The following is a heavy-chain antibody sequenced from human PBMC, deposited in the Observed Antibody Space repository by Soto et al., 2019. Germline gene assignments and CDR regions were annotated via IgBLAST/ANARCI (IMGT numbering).Heavy chain of an antibody. CDR3: ARDLGGWPGY. V-gene: IGHV1-3*01. CDR1: GYTFTSYA. Sequence: ASVKVSCKASGYTFTSYAMHWVRQAPGQRLEWMGWINAGNGNTKYSQKFQVRVTITKDTSATTAYMELSSLRSEDTAVYYCARDLGGWPGYWGQGTLVTVSS. CDR2: INAGNGNT. D-gene: IGHD2-15*01. J-gene: IGHJ4*02.